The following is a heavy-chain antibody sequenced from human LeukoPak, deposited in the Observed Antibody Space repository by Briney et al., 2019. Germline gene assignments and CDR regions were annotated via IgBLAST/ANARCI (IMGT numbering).Heavy chain of an antibody. CDR2: IYYSGST. CDR1: GGSISSYY. V-gene: IGHV4-59*08. CDR3: ARLQDWLLPDY. J-gene: IGHJ4*02. D-gene: IGHD3-9*01. Sequence: SESLSLTCTVSGGSISSYYWSWIRQPPGKGLEWIGYIYYSGSTNYNPSLKSRVTISVDTSKNQFSLKLSSVTAADTAVYYCARLQDWLLPDYWGQGTLVTVSS.